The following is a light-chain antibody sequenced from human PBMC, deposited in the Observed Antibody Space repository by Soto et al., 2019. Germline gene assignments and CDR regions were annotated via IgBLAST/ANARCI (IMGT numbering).Light chain of an antibody. CDR3: QQYDSLWT. Sequence: DIQMTQSPSILSASVGDRVTITCRASQSISTWLAWYQQKPGKAPKVLIYDASTLESGIPSRFSGSGSGTEFTLTISSLQPDDIAVYYCQQYDSLWTFGQGTKVDIK. CDR1: QSISTW. V-gene: IGKV1-5*01. CDR2: DAS. J-gene: IGKJ1*01.